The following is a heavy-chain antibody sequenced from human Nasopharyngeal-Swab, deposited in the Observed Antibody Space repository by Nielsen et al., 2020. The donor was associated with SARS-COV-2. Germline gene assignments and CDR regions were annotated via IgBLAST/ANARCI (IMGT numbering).Heavy chain of an antibody. J-gene: IGHJ5*02. CDR1: GGSISSYY. V-gene: IGHV4-59*01. CDR3: ARDLITAAGRDWFDH. D-gene: IGHD6-13*01. Sequence: SETLSLTCTVSGGSISSYYWSWIRQPPGKGLEWIGYIYYSGSTNYNPSLKSRVAISVDTSKNQFSLKLSSVTAADTAVYYCARDLITAAGRDWFDHWGQGTLVTVSS. CDR2: IYYSGST.